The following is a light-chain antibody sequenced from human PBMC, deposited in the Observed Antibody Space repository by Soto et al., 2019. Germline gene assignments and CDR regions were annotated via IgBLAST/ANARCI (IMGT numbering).Light chain of an antibody. J-gene: IGKJ5*01. CDR1: QSLLHITGETF. CDR2: EVS. CDR3: MQSTQLPHT. V-gene: IGKV2D-29*02. Sequence: DVAMTQPPLSLSVAPGQPASISCKTSQSLLHITGETFLFGYLQKPGQSPQLLIYEVSTRVSGVPDRFSGSGSGTDFTLEISRVETDDVGIYYCMQSTQLPHTFGHGTRLGIE.